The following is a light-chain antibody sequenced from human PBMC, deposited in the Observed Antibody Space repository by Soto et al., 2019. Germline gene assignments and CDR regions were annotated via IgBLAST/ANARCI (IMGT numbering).Light chain of an antibody. J-gene: IGLJ3*02. Sequence: QSVLTQPPSVSGAPGQRVTISCTGSSSNIGAGYDVHWYQQLPGTAPKLLIYGNSNRPSGVPDRFSGSKSGTSASLAITGLQAEDEADYYCQSYDSRLSVLFGGGTKLPVL. V-gene: IGLV1-40*01. CDR2: GNS. CDR3: QSYDSRLSVL. CDR1: SSNIGAGYD.